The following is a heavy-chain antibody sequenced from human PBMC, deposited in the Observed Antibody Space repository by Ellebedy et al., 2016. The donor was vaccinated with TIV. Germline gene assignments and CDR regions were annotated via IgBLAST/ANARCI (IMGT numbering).Heavy chain of an antibody. V-gene: IGHV3-7*01. D-gene: IGHD1-14*01. CDR1: GFTFSSYW. J-gene: IGHJ3*02. CDR2: IKQDGSEK. Sequence: GESLKISCAASGFTFSSYWMSWVRQAPGKGLEWVANIKQDGSEKYYVDSVEGRFTISRDNAKNSLYLQMNSLRAEDTAVYYCARGEPWGAFDIWGQGTMVTVSS. CDR3: ARGEPWGAFDI.